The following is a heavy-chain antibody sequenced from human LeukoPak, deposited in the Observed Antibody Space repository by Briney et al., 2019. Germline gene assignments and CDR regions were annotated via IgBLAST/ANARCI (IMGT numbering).Heavy chain of an antibody. CDR2: IGSYEGDT. D-gene: IGHD3-22*01. CDR1: TSH. CDR3: ARDFWNFYDSSGYYRDFDS. J-gene: IGHJ5*01. Sequence: GASVKVSCKATSHISWVRQAPGQGLEWMGWIGSYEGDTYYAQKFQGRVTVTTDTSTNTACMELRSLRADDTAVYYCARDFWNFYDSSGYYRDFDSWGQGTLVTVSS. V-gene: IGHV1-18*01.